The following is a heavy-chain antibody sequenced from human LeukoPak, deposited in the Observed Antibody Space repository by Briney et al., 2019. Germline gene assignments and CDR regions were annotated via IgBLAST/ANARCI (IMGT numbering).Heavy chain of an antibody. CDR2: ISAYNGNT. CDR1: GYTFTSYG. CDR3: ARAPAWDLRAAYYYGMDV. D-gene: IGHD1-26*01. J-gene: IGHJ6*02. Sequence: ASVKVSCKASGYTFTSYGISWVRQAPGQGLEWMGWISAYNGNTNYAQKLQGRVTMTTDTSTSTAYMELSSLRSEDTAVYYCARAPAWDLRAAYYYGMDVWGQGTTVTVSS. V-gene: IGHV1-18*01.